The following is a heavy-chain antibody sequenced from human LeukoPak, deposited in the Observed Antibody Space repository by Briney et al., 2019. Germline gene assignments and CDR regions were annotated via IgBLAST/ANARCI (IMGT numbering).Heavy chain of an antibody. J-gene: IGHJ3*02. Sequence: GGSLRLSCAASGFTFSSHAMRWVRQAPGKGLEWDSAISGSGGSKYYEDSVKGRFTISRDNSKNTLYLQMNSLRAEDTAVYYCAKDRGGYDYDAFDIWGQGTMVTVSS. V-gene: IGHV3-23*01. CDR2: ISGSGGSK. D-gene: IGHD5-12*01. CDR1: GFTFSSHA. CDR3: AKDRGGYDYDAFDI.